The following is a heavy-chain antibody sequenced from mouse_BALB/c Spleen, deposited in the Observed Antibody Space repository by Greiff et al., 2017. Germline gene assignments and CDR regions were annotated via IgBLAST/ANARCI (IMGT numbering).Heavy chain of an antibody. CDR2: INPSTGYT. V-gene: IGHV1-7*01. J-gene: IGHJ2*01. D-gene: IGHD2-1*01. Sequence: VQLQQSGAELAKPGASVKMSCKASGYTFTSYWMHWVKQRPGQGLEWIGYINPSTGYTEYNQKFKDKATLTADKSSSTAYMQLSSLTSEDSAVYYCARSGNSYYFDYWGQGTTLTVSS. CDR3: ARSGNSYYFDY. CDR1: GYTFTSYW.